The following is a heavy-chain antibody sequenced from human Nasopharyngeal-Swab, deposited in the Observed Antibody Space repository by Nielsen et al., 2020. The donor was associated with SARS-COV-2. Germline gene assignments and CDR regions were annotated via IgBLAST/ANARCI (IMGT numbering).Heavy chain of an antibody. CDR3: AKDCGLRAAYYYYGMDV. J-gene: IGHJ6*02. CDR2: ISYDGSNK. V-gene: IGHV3-30*18. Sequence: GGSLRLSCAASGFTFSSYGMHWVRQAPGKGLEWVAVISYDGSNKYYADSVKGRFTISRDNSKNTLYLQMNSLRAEDTAVYYWAKDCGLRAAYYYYGMDVWGQGTTVTVSS. CDR1: GFTFSSYG. D-gene: IGHD6-25*01.